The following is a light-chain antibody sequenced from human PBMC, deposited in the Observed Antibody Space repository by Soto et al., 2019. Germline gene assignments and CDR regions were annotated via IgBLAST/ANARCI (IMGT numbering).Light chain of an antibody. CDR3: SLSFGGTVV. V-gene: IGLV7-46*01. CDR2: DAT. Sequence: QAVVTQEPSMTVSPGGTVTLTCGSSTGGVTSGHWPYWVQQKAGQAPRTLIYDATNKPSWTPARFSGSLLGGKAALTLSGAQPEDEAEYYCSLSFGGTVVFGGGTKLTVL. J-gene: IGLJ2*01. CDR1: TGGVTSGHW.